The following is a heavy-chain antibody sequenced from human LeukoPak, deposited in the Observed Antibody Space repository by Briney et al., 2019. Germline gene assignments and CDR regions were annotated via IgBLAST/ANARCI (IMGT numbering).Heavy chain of an antibody. V-gene: IGHV3-74*01. J-gene: IGHJ4*02. CDR2: INSDGSST. Sequence: GGSLRLSCAASGFTFSSYWMHWVRQAPGKGLVWVSRINSDGSSTSYADSVKGRFTISRDNAKNTLYLQMNSLRAEDTAVHYCARGRYGYLFDYWGQGTLVTVSS. D-gene: IGHD3-22*01. CDR1: GFTFSSYW. CDR3: ARGRYGYLFDY.